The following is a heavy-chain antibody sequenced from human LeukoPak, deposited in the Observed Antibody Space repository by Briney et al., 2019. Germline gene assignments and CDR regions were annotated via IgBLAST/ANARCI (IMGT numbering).Heavy chain of an antibody. CDR2: LYHSGNT. CDR3: ARMLPASRRHNAFDF. V-gene: IGHV4-38-2*02. CDR1: NYSISSAYN. J-gene: IGHJ3*01. D-gene: IGHD2-2*01. Sequence: SETLSLTCTVSNYSISSAYNWGWIRQPPGKGLEWIGSLYHSGNTYYNSSLKSRVTISVDTSKNQFSLQLSSVTAADTAVYYCARMLPASRRHNAFDFWGQGTVVTVSS.